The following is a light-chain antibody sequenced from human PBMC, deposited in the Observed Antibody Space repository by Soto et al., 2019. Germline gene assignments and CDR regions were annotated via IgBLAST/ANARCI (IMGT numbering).Light chain of an antibody. CDR3: AAWDDSLNVVV. V-gene: IGLV1-44*01. Sequence: QSVLTQPPSASGTPGQRVTISCSGSTSNIGSNSVSWYQQLPGTAPKLLIYVDSQRPSEVPDRFSGSKSDTSASLAISGLQSEDEADYYCAAWDDSLNVVVFGGGTQLTVL. CDR1: TSNIGSNS. J-gene: IGLJ2*01. CDR2: VDS.